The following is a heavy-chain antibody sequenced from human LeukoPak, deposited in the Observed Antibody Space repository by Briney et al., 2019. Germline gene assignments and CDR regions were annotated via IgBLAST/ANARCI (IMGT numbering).Heavy chain of an antibody. CDR2: INHSGST. CDR3: ARGRTVLLWFGELSGFDY. V-gene: IGHV4-34*01. CDR1: GFTVSSNY. D-gene: IGHD3-10*01. Sequence: GSLRLSCAASGFTVSSNYMSWVRQAPGKGLEWIGEINHSGSTNYNPSLKSRVTISVDTSKNQFSLKLSSVTAADTAVYYCARGRTVLLWFGELSGFDYWGQGTLVTVSS. J-gene: IGHJ4*02.